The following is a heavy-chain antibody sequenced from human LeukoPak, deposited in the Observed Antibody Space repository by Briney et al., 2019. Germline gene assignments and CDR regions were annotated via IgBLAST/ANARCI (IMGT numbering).Heavy chain of an antibody. CDR3: ASSGWAAAGRFDY. V-gene: IGHV3-21*01. CDR1: GFTFSSYS. J-gene: IGHJ4*02. Sequence: GGSLRLSCAASGFTFSSYSMNWVRQAPGKGLEWVSSISSSSSYIYYADSVKGRFTISRDNAKNSLYLQMNSLRAEDTAVYYCASSGWAAAGRFDYWGQGTLVTISS. CDR2: ISSSSSYI. D-gene: IGHD6-13*01.